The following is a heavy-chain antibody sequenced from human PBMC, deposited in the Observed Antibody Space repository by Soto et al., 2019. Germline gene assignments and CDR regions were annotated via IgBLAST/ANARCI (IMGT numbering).Heavy chain of an antibody. CDR1: GGSFSGYY. D-gene: IGHD2-2*01. J-gene: IGHJ4*02. CDR2: INHSGST. V-gene: IGHV4-34*01. CDR3: ARGIVVVPAAFDY. Sequence: SETLSLTCAVYGGSFSGYYWSWIRQPPGKGLEWIGEINHSGSTNYNPSLKSRVTISVDTSKNQFSLKLSSVTAADTAVYYCARGIVVVPAAFDYWGQGTLVTVSS.